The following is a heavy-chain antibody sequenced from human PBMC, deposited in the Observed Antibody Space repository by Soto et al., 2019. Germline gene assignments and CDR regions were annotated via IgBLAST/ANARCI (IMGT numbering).Heavy chain of an antibody. J-gene: IGHJ4*02. V-gene: IGHV3-73*01. CDR3: TTGDYYGSGSPFDH. CDR2: IRSKANSYAT. D-gene: IGHD3-10*01. Sequence: LRLSCAASGFTFRGCAMHWVRQASGKGLEWVGRIRSKANSYATAYAASVKGRFTISRDDSQNTAYLQMNSLKTEDTAVYYCTTGDYYGSGSPFDHWGQGTLVTVSS. CDR1: GFTFRGCA.